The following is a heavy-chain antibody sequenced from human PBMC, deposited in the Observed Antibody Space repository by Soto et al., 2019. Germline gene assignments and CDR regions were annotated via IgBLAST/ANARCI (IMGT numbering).Heavy chain of an antibody. CDR3: AHRQSSRGPLDFDY. D-gene: IGHD6-13*01. CDR2: IYWDDDK. CDR1: GFSLSTSGVG. Sequence: QITLKESGPTLVKPTQTLTLTCTFSGFSLSTSGVGVGWIRQPPGKALEWLALIYWDDDKRYSPSLKSRLTNTQDPSQNQVVLTKTNMDPVDTATYFRAHRQSSRGPLDFDYWGQGTLVTVSS. V-gene: IGHV2-5*02. J-gene: IGHJ4*02.